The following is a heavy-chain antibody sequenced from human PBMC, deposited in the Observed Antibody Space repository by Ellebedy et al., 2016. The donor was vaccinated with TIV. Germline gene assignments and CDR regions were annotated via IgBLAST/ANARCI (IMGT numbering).Heavy chain of an antibody. V-gene: IGHV1-2*02. D-gene: IGHD3-10*01. CDR1: GYTFTGYY. Sequence: AASVKVSCKASGYTFTGYYMHWVRQAPGQGLEWMGWINPNSGGTNYAQKFQGRVTMTRDTSISTAYMELSRLRSDDTAVYYCARSSGVRGGPAGYWGQGTLVTVSS. CDR3: ARSSGVRGGPAGY. J-gene: IGHJ4*02. CDR2: INPNSGGT.